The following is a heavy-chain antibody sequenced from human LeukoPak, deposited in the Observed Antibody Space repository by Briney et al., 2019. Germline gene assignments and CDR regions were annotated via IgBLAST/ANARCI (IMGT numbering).Heavy chain of an antibody. J-gene: IGHJ5*02. CDR3: ATTPPSSSSPGGYNWFDP. V-gene: IGHV1-69-2*01. D-gene: IGHD6-6*01. CDR1: GYTFTDYY. Sequence: ATVKISCKVSGYTFTDYYMHWVQQAPGKGLEWTGLVDPEDGETIYAEKFQGRVTITADTSTDTAYMELSSLRSEDTAVYYCATTPPSSSSPGGYNWFDPWGQGTLVTVSS. CDR2: VDPEDGET.